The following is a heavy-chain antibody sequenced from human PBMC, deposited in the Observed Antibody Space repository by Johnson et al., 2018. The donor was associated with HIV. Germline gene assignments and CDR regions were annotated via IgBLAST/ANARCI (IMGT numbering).Heavy chain of an antibody. Sequence: VQLVESGGGVVQPGRSLRLSCAASGFTFSRYAMHWVRQAPGKGLEWVSAISGSGGSTYYADSVKGRFTISRDNSKNTLYLQINSLRAEDTAVYYCAKAERITMIVVVISAFDIWGQGTMVTVSS. CDR3: AKAERITMIVVVISAFDI. J-gene: IGHJ3*02. CDR1: GFTFSRYA. CDR2: ISGSGGST. V-gene: IGHV3-23*04. D-gene: IGHD3-22*01.